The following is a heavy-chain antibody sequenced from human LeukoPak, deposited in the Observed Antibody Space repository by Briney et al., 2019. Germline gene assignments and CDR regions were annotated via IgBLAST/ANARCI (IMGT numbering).Heavy chain of an antibody. D-gene: IGHD6-19*01. CDR1: GFTFSSYE. CDR3: ARVVAGLDY. CDR2: ISSSGSTI. Sequence: HPGGSLRLSCAASGFTFSSYEMNWVRQAPGKGLEWVSYISSSGSTIYYADSVKGRFTISRDNAKNSLYLQMNSLRAEDTAVYYCARVVAGLDYWGQGTLVTVSS. V-gene: IGHV3-48*03. J-gene: IGHJ4*02.